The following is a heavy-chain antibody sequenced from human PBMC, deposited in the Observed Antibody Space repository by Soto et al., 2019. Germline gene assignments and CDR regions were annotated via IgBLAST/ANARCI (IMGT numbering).Heavy chain of an antibody. Sequence: ASVKVSCKASGYTFTSYGISWVRQAPGQGLEWMGWISAYNGNTNYAQKLQGRVTMTTDTSTSTAYMELRSLRSDDTAVYYCARDQGYCSGGSCYYYYGMDVWGQGSTVTV. V-gene: IGHV1-18*01. D-gene: IGHD2-15*01. CDR1: GYTFTSYG. CDR2: ISAYNGNT. CDR3: ARDQGYCSGGSCYYYYGMDV. J-gene: IGHJ6*02.